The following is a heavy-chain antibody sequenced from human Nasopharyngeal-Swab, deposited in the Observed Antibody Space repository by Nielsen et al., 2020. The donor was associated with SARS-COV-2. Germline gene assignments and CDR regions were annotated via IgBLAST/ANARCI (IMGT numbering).Heavy chain of an antibody. CDR1: GYTLTELS. D-gene: IGHD6-19*01. CDR2: FDPEDGET. J-gene: IGHJ5*02. Sequence: ASVKVPCKVSGYTLTELSMHWVRQAPGKGIEWMGGFDPEDGETIYAQKFQGRVTMPEDTSPDPASMELSSLRSEDTAVYYCAPAPPVAGIGYWFDPWGQGTLVTVSS. V-gene: IGHV1-24*01. CDR3: APAPPVAGIGYWFDP.